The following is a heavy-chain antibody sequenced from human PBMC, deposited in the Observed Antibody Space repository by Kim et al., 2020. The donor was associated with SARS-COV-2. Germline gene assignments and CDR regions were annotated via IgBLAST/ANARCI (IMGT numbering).Heavy chain of an antibody. V-gene: IGHV3-23*01. D-gene: IGHD3-22*01. Sequence: GGSLRLSCAASGFSFSDYALSWVRQAPGKGLEWISAISGSGRTTYSADSVRDRFTISRDSSRNTIYLQMDSLRAEDTAMYFCARFDDGNGYYQYYFDYWGQGTVVTVSS. CDR1: GFSFSDYA. CDR3: ARFDDGNGYYQYYFDY. CDR2: ISGSGRTT. J-gene: IGHJ4*02.